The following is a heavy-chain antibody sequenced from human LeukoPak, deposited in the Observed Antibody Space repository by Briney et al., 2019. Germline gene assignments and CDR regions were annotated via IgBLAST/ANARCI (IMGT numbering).Heavy chain of an antibody. CDR1: GFTFSSYA. Sequence: GGSLRLSCAASGFTFSSYAMSWVRQAPGRGLEWVAVISYDGSNKYYADSVKGRFTISRDNSKNTLYLQMNSLRADDTAVYYCARDGRNYYDRSGYYSALAYWGQGTLVTVSS. CDR2: ISYDGSNK. V-gene: IGHV3-30-3*01. J-gene: IGHJ4*02. D-gene: IGHD3-22*01. CDR3: ARDGRNYYDRSGYYSALAY.